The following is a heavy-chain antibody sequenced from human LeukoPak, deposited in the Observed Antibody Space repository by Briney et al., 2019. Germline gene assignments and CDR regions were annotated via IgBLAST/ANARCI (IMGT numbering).Heavy chain of an antibody. D-gene: IGHD3-10*01. CDR2: ITGNGGST. V-gene: IGHV3-23*01. J-gene: IGHJ4*02. CDR1: GLTFSRYA. Sequence: GGSLRLSWAASGLTFSRYAMSWVRHAPGKGLEWVPAITGNGGSTYYADSLKERFTISRDNSKNTLYLQMNSLGAEDTAVYYCAKDRMGTMVRGVKDYWGQGTLVTVSS. CDR3: AKDRMGTMVRGVKDY.